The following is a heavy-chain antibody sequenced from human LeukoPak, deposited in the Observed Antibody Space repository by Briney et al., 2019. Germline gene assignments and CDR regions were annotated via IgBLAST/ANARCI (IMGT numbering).Heavy chain of an antibody. D-gene: IGHD6-19*01. Sequence: QAGGSLRLSCAASGFTFSSYVMSWVRQAPGKGLEWVSAISGNSAGTYYADSVKGRFTISRDNSKNTLYLQLNSLRAEDTAVYYCARRPEVVAGREFDYWGQGTLVTVSS. J-gene: IGHJ4*02. CDR3: ARRPEVVAGREFDY. CDR2: ISGNSAGT. V-gene: IGHV3-23*01. CDR1: GFTFSSYV.